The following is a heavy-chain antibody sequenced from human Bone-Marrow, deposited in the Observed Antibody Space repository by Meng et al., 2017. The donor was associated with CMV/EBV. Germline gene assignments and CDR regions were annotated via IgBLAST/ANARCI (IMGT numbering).Heavy chain of an antibody. J-gene: IGHJ4*02. CDR2: IRSATTFT. D-gene: IGHD2-15*01. CDR3: AREQLGYCSGGSCAIDF. CDR1: FSFSSYA. V-gene: IGHV3-21*01. Sequence: FSFSSYAMIWVRQAPGKGLEWVSSIRSATTFTYYADPVKGRFAISRDNAKNSLHLQMNSLRAEDTAVYYCAREQLGYCSGGSCAIDFWGQGTLVTVSS.